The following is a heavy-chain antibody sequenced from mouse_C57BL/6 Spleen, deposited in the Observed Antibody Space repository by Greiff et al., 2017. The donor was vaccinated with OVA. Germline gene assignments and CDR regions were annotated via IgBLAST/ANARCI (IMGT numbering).Heavy chain of an antibody. Sequence: EVLLVESGGGLVKPGASLKLSCAASGFTFTDYGMHWVRQAPEQGLEWVAYISSGSSTIYYADTVKGRFTISRDNAYNTLFLQKTSLRTEDTAMVYCARSYEGSSYVDYWGQGTTLTVSS. CDR3: ARSYEGSSYVDY. CDR2: ISSGSSTI. CDR1: GFTFTDYG. V-gene: IGHV5-17*01. J-gene: IGHJ2*01. D-gene: IGHD1-1*01.